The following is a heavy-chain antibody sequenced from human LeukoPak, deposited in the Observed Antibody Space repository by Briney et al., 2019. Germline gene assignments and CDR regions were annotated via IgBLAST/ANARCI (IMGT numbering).Heavy chain of an antibody. V-gene: IGHV3-7*01. CDR3: ARDGWGRPESGGFDS. D-gene: IGHD2-8*02. J-gene: IGHJ4*02. CDR2: IKPDGSQK. CDR1: GFTFSDFW. Sequence: GGSLRLSCAASGFTFSDFWMAWVRQAPGRGLEWVANIKPDGSQKYYVGSVKGRFSISRDNAENSLYLQMNSLRAEDTAVYYCARDGWGRPESGGFDSWGQGILVTVSS.